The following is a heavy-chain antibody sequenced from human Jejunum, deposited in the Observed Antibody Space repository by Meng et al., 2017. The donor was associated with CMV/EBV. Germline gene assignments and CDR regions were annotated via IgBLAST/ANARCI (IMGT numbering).Heavy chain of an antibody. J-gene: IGHJ4*02. CDR3: VRGGDGYLY. D-gene: IGHD5-24*01. V-gene: IGHV4-61*02. Sequence: LTCTVAGGSISSGSYYWSWIRQPAGKGLEWIGRIYASGTTNYNPSLNSRVTMSVDTSKNQFSLKLNSVAAADTAVYYCVRGGDGYLYWGQGTRVTVSS. CDR1: GGSISSGSYY. CDR2: IYASGTT.